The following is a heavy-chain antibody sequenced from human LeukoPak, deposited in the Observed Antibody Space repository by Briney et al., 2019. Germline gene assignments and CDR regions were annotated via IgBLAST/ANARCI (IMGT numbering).Heavy chain of an antibody. D-gene: IGHD1-26*01. Sequence: SQTLSLTCTVSGGSISSGSYYWSWIRQPAGKGLEWIGRIHTSGSTNYNPSLKSRVTISVDTSKNQFSLKLSSVTAADTAVYYCASEGGSYYYYYYYMDVWGKGTTVTVSS. CDR2: IHTSGST. CDR3: ASEGGSYYYYYYYMDV. V-gene: IGHV4-61*02. J-gene: IGHJ6*03. CDR1: GGSISSGSYY.